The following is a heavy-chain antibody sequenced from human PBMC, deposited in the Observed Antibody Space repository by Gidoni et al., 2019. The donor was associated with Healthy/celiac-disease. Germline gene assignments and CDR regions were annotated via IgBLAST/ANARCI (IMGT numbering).Heavy chain of an antibody. CDR1: GFTVSSNY. V-gene: IGHV3-53*04. J-gene: IGHJ4*02. CDR2: IYSGGST. CDR3: ARGRAVAEFDY. Sequence: EVQLVESGGGLVQPGGSLRLSCAASGFTVSSNYMRWVRPAPGKGLEWVSVIYSGGSTYYADSVKGRFTISRHNSKNTLYRQMNSLRAEDTAVYYCARGRAVAEFDYWSQGTLVTVSS. D-gene: IGHD6-19*01.